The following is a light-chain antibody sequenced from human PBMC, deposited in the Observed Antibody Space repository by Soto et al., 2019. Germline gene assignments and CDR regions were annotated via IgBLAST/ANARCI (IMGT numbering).Light chain of an antibody. Sequence: EIVMTQSPATLSVSPGERATLSCRASQSVSSNLAWYQQKPGQAPRLLIYGASTGTTGIPARFSVSGSGTEFTLTISRLQSEDFPVYYCQQYNNWPFFGQGTKLEIK. CDR3: QQYNNWPF. J-gene: IGKJ2*01. CDR1: QSVSSN. V-gene: IGKV3-15*01. CDR2: GAS.